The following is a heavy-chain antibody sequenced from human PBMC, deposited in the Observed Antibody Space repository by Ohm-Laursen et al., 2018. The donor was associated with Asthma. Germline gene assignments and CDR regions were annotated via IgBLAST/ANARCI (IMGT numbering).Heavy chain of an antibody. Sequence: SLRLSCAASGSTFSSYSMNWVRQAPGKGLEWVSSISSSSSYIYYADSVKGRFTISRDNAKNSLYLQMNSLRAEDTAVYYCARVILGPSVAGIDYWGQGTLVTVSS. J-gene: IGHJ4*02. CDR2: ISSSSSYI. V-gene: IGHV3-21*01. D-gene: IGHD6-19*01. CDR3: ARVILGPSVAGIDY. CDR1: GSTFSSYS.